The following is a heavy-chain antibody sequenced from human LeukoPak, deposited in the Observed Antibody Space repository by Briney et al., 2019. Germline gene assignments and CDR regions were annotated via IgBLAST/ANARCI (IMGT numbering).Heavy chain of an antibody. Sequence: SGGSLNPSFPPPGFTLATIPITWSPQAQGKGLNWVSAFSGSGGSTYYADSVKGRFTISRDNSKNTLYLQMNSLRAEDTAVYYCAKAANKMTTVTHNWFDPWGQGTLVTVSS. CDR2: FSGSGGST. J-gene: IGHJ5*02. CDR1: GFTLATIP. V-gene: IGHV3-23*01. CDR3: AKAANKMTTVTHNWFDP. D-gene: IGHD4-17*01.